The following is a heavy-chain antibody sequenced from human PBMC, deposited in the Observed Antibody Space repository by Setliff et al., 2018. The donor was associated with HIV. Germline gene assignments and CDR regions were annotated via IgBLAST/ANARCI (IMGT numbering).Heavy chain of an antibody. CDR2: MNPNSGNT. CDR3: ARGRPFRGAVAGPAHFAY. D-gene: IGHD6-19*01. J-gene: IGHJ4*02. Sequence: GASVKVSCKASGYTFTNYDIYWLRQASGQGLGWMGWMNPNSGNTGYAQKFQGRVTITRNTSISTAFTELSSLRSEDTAVYYCARGRPFRGAVAGPAHFAYWGQGTLVTVSS. CDR1: GYTFTNYD. V-gene: IGHV1-8*03.